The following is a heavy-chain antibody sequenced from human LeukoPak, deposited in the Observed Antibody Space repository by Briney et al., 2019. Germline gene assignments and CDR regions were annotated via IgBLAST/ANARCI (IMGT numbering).Heavy chain of an antibody. J-gene: IGHJ4*02. CDR2: INPDTGDT. D-gene: IGHD6-19*01. Sequence: ASVKVSCKASGYTFTYYYIHWMRQAPGQGLEWMGWINPDTGDTSYAQNFQGRVTLTRDTSVSTVYVELSRLRSVDTAVYYCARSSSGWSSFDYWGQGTLVTVSS. CDR1: GYTFTYYY. V-gene: IGHV1-2*02. CDR3: ARSSSGWSSFDY.